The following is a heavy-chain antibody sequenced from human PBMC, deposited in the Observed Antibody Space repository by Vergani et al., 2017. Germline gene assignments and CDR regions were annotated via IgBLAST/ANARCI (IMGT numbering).Heavy chain of an antibody. CDR3: ARVGIVVARGFDH. V-gene: IGHV4-61*01. Sequence: QVQLQESGPGLVKPSETLSLTCTVSGGSVSSGSYYWSWIRQPPGKGLEWIGYIYYSGSTNYNPSLKSRVTISVDTSKNQFSLKLSSVTAADTAVYYCARVGIVVARGFDHWGQGTLVTVSS. CDR1: GGSVSSGSYY. CDR2: IYYSGST. D-gene: IGHD2-15*01. J-gene: IGHJ5*02.